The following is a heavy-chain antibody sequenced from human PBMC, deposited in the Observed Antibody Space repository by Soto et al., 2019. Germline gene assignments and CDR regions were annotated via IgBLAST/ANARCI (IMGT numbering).Heavy chain of an antibody. V-gene: IGHV3-23*01. CDR2: INGGGGST. J-gene: IGHJ4*02. CDR1: GFTFSNYA. D-gene: IGHD6-13*01. Sequence: EVQLLESGGGLVQPGGSLRLSCAASGFTFSNYAMSWVRQAPGKGLEWVSSINGGGGSTYYADSVKGRFTISRDNSKNTLYLPMNSLRAEDTAVYYCAKDQRGYTSTARIDYWGQGTLVTVSS. CDR3: AKDQRGYTSTARIDY.